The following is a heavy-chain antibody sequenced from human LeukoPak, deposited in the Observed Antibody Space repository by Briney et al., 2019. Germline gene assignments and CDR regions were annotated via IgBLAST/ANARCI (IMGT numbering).Heavy chain of an antibody. D-gene: IGHD6-19*01. CDR3: AKDMQIAVAPFDY. CDR2: ISYDGSNK. J-gene: IGHJ4*02. CDR1: GFTFSSYG. Sequence: GGSLRLSCAASGFTFSSYGMHWVRQAPGKGLEWVAVISYDGSNKYYADSVKGRFTISRDNSKNTVYLQMNSLGAEDTAIYYCAKDMQIAVAPFDYWGQGTLVTVSS. V-gene: IGHV3-30*18.